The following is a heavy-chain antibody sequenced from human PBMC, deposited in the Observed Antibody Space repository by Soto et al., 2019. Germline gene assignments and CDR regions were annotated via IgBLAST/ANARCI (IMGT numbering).Heavy chain of an antibody. CDR1: GDSFTNYA. D-gene: IGHD2-8*01. V-gene: IGHV1-69*01. CDR3: GRYCTNTKCRGGYYLDR. Sequence: QVLLVQSGAEMKQPGSSVSVSCKASGDSFTNYAFTWVRQAPGQGPEWLGGIILALGTPHYSQRFQGKLTITADESSSTVYMELGSLRLDDTAVYYCGRYCTNTKCRGGYYLDRWGQGTLLTVSS. J-gene: IGHJ5*02. CDR2: IILALGTP.